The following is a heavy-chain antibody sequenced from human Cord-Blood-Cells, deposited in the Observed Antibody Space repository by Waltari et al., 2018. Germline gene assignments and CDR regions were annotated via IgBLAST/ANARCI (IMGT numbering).Heavy chain of an antibody. J-gene: IGHJ5*02. D-gene: IGHD2-2*01. Sequence: VQLVESGGGVVQPGRSLRLSCAASGFTFSSYGLHWVRQAPGKGLEWVAVIWYDGSNKYYADSVKGRFTISRDNSKNTLYLQMNSLRAEDTAVYYCARDRGDIVVVPAANWFDPWGQGTLVTVSS. CDR3: ARDRGDIVVVPAANWFDP. CDR1: GFTFSSYG. V-gene: IGHV3-33*01. CDR2: IWYDGSNK.